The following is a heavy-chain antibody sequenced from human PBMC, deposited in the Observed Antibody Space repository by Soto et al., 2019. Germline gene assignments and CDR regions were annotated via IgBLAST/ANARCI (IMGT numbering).Heavy chain of an antibody. Sequence: GGSLRLSCAASGFGFSTYWMHWVRQVPGKGLEWVSRIDDDGSSTRYADSVKGRFTISRDNAKNIVYLEMNSLRTEDTAVYYCARRLELPLGASQYYYGMDIWGQGTTVTVSS. V-gene: IGHV3-74*01. D-gene: IGHD1-7*01. J-gene: IGHJ6*02. CDR3: ARRLELPLGASQYYYGMDI. CDR1: GFGFSTYW. CDR2: IDDDGSST.